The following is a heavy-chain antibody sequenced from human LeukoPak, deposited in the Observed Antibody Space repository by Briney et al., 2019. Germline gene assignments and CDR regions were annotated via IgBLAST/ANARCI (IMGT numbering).Heavy chain of an antibody. J-gene: IGHJ4*02. D-gene: IGHD3-10*01. CDR3: AKDDAWIRFGE. V-gene: IGHV3-23*01. CDR2: ISPSGDIT. CDR1: GFTFSNYG. Sequence: GGSLRLSCGASGFTFSNYGMHWVRQAPGKGLEWVSGISPSGDITYYADSVKGRFTISRDNSKNTLYLEVISLTAEDTAVYYCAKDDAWIRFGEWSQGTLVTVSS.